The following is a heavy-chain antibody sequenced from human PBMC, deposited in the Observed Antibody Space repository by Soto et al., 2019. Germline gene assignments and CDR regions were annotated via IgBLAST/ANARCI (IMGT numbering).Heavy chain of an antibody. CDR2: MYISGST. Sequence: SETLSLTCRVSGDSIRDYYWSWIRQPAGKGLEWIGRMYISGSTNYNPSLKSRVTMSADTSVNQLSLTLRSVTAADTAIYYCARMYNSGFYRPEAGSYFYGVDVWRTGTTVTVS. J-gene: IGHJ6*04. D-gene: IGHD5-12*01. CDR1: GDSIRDYY. CDR3: ARMYNSGFYRPEAGSYFYGVDV. V-gene: IGHV4-4*07.